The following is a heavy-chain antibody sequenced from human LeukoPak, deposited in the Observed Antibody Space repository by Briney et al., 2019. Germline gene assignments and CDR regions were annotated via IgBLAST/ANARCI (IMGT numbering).Heavy chain of an antibody. V-gene: IGHV1-46*01. J-gene: IGHJ4*02. Sequence: ASVTVSFTSSVYTFTSYYMHWVRQAPGLGLEWMGIINPSGGSTTYAQKFQGRVTITRDTATSTVYMQLSSLRSEDTAVYYCARDRKLSSGWSEFDYWGQGTLVTVSS. D-gene: IGHD6-19*01. CDR3: ARDRKLSSGWSEFDY. CDR1: VYTFTSYY. CDR2: INPSGGST.